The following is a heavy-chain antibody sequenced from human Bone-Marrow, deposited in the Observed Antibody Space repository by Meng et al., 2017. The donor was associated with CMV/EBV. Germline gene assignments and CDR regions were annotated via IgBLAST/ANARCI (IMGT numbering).Heavy chain of an antibody. CDR2: IRYDGSNK. CDR3: AKGLPGIAAALCV. V-gene: IGHV3-30*02. Sequence: GESLKISCAASGFTFSSYGMHWVRQAPGKGLEWVAFIRYDGSNKYYADSVKGRFTISRDNSKNTLYLQMNSLRAEDTAVYYCAKGLPGIAAALCVWGQGTTVTVSS. D-gene: IGHD6-13*01. CDR1: GFTFSSYG. J-gene: IGHJ6*02.